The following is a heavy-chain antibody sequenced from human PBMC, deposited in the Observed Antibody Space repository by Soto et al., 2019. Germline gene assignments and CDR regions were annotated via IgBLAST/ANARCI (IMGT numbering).Heavy chain of an antibody. V-gene: IGHV3-33*01. CDR2: IWYDGNTK. CDR3: ARGRTVIDY. J-gene: IGHJ4*02. D-gene: IGHD4-4*01. CDR1: GFIFSSYG. Sequence: QVQMVESGGGVVHPGRSLRLSCAASGFIFSSYGMHWVRQAPGKGLEWVAVIWYDGNTKYYADSVKGRFTISRDSSKNTLYLQMNSLRAEDTAVYYCARGRTVIDYWGQGTLVTVSS.